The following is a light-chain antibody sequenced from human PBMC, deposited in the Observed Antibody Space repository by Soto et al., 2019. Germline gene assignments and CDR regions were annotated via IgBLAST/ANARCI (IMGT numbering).Light chain of an antibody. CDR3: QQYGGSLT. CDR2: DAP. J-gene: IGKJ3*01. V-gene: IGKV3D-20*01. CDR1: QSISSY. Sequence: EIVLTQSPATLSLSPGERATLSCGASQSISSYLAWYQQKPGLAPRLLIYDAPSRATGIPDRFSGSGSGTDFTLTISRLEPEDFAVYYCQQYGGSLTFGPGTQVDIK.